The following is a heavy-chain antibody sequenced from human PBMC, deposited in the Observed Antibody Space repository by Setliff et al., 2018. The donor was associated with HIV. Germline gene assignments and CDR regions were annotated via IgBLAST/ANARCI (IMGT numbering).Heavy chain of an antibody. V-gene: IGHV3-48*01. J-gene: IGHJ4*02. CDR3: ARDRGPYYDILTGYYDY. CDR1: GVTFSIYS. Sequence: GGSLRLSCVVSGVTFSIYSMAWVRQAPGKGLEWLSYIGSDVSIIFYGDSVKGRFTVSRDNAKNSLYLHMNSLRAEDTAVYYCARDRGPYYDILTGYYDYWGQGTLVTVSS. D-gene: IGHD3-9*01. CDR2: IGSDVSII.